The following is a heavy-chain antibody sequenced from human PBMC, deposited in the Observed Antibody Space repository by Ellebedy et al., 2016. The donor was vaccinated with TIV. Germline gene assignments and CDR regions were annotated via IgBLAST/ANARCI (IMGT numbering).Heavy chain of an antibody. V-gene: IGHV1-18*04. D-gene: IGHD6-19*01. CDR3: ASVPSINTGWDYFDH. J-gene: IGHJ4*02. CDR2: ISTYNVNT. Sequence: AASVKVSCKASGYKFTSNGIFWARQAPGQGLEWMGWISTYNVNTNYAQKFQGRVTMTTDTSTNTAYLELGSRKSDDTAVYYCASVPSINTGWDYFDHWGQGTLVTVSS. CDR1: GYKFTSNG.